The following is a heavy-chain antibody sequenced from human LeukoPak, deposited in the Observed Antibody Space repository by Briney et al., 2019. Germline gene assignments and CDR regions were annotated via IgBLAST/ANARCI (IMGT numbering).Heavy chain of an antibody. D-gene: IGHD3-22*01. V-gene: IGHV4-39*01. J-gene: IGHJ4*02. CDR2: IYSSGST. Sequence: SETLSLTCTVSGGSISSSYYYWGWIRQPPGKGLEWIGSIYSSGSTYYNPSLKSRVTISVDTSKNQFSLKLSSVTAADTAVYYCVTYYFDSSGPKKNYWGQGTLVTVSS. CDR1: GGSISSSYYY. CDR3: VTYYFDSSGPKKNY.